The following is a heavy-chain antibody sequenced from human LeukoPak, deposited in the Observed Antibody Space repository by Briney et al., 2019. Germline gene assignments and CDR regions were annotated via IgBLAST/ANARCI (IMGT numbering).Heavy chain of an antibody. CDR2: ISAYNSNT. CDR1: GYNFIAYY. D-gene: IGHD3-22*01. V-gene: IGHV1-18*04. Sequence: ASVKVSCKSSGYNFIAYYLHWVRQAPGQGLEWMGWISAYNSNTNYAQKLQGRATMTTDTSTSTAYMELRSLRSDDTAVYYCARDYYDNSGYYSHTGGYWGQGTLVTVSS. J-gene: IGHJ4*02. CDR3: ARDYYDNSGYYSHTGGY.